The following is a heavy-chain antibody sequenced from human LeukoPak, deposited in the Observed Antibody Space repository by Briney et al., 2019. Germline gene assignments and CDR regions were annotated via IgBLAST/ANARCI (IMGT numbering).Heavy chain of an antibody. Sequence: SETLSLTCTVSGGSISSSSYYWGWIRQPPGKGLEWIGSIYYSGSTYYNPSLKSRVTISVDTSKNQFSLKLSSVTAADTAVYYCASGTLHYYDSSGYYPDAFDIWGQGTMVTVSS. D-gene: IGHD3-22*01. CDR1: GGSISSSSYY. J-gene: IGHJ3*02. V-gene: IGHV4-39*07. CDR3: ASGTLHYYDSSGYYPDAFDI. CDR2: IYYSGST.